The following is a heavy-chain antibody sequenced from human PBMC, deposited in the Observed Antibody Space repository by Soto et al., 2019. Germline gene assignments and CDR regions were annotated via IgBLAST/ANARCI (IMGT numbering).Heavy chain of an antibody. V-gene: IGHV5-10-1*01. CDR2: IDPSDSYT. CDR1: GYSFTSYW. CDR3: ARHRGIAARPKSNYYGMDV. D-gene: IGHD6-6*01. Sequence: RGESLKISCKGSGYSFTSYWISWVRQMPGKGLEWMGRIDPSDSYTNYSPSFQGHVTISADKSISTAYLQWSSLKASDTAMYYCARHRGIAARPKSNYYGMDVWGQGTTVTVSS. J-gene: IGHJ6*02.